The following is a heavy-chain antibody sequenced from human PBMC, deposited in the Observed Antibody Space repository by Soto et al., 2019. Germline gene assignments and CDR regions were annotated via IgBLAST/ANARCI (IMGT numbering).Heavy chain of an antibody. CDR1: GFTFSSYA. CDR3: AKARGSGSYYNFDY. V-gene: IGHV3-23*01. Sequence: PGGSLRLSCSASGFTFSSYAMSWVRQAPGKGLEWVSAISGSGGSTYFADSVKGRFTISRDNSKNALYLQMDSLRAEDTAVYYCAKARGSGSYYNFDYWGQGTLVTVSS. J-gene: IGHJ4*02. CDR2: ISGSGGST. D-gene: IGHD3-10*01.